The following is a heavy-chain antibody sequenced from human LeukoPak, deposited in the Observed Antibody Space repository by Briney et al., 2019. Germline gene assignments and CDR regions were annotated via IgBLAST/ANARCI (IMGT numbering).Heavy chain of an antibody. CDR1: GGSISSYY. V-gene: IGHV4-4*07. CDR2: IYTSGST. Sequence: SSETLSLTCNVSGGSISSYYWSWIRQPAGKGLEWIGRIYTSGSTNYNPSLKSRVTISVDTSKNQFSLKLSSVTAADTAVYYCARRSNCSSTSCRFDPRGQGTLVTVSS. CDR3: ARRSNCSSTSCRFDP. J-gene: IGHJ5*02. D-gene: IGHD2-2*01.